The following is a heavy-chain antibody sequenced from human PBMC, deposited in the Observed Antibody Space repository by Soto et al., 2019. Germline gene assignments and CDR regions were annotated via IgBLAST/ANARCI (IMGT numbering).Heavy chain of an antibody. J-gene: IGHJ4*02. Sequence: GASVKVSCKVSGYTLTELSMHWVRQAPGKGLEWMGGFDPEDGETIYAQKFQGRVTMTEDTSTDTAYMELSSLRSEDTAVYYCATSPRARDIVVVVAALGGFDYWSQGTLVTVSS. CDR2: FDPEDGET. D-gene: IGHD2-15*01. CDR3: ATSPRARDIVVVVAALGGFDY. V-gene: IGHV1-24*01. CDR1: GYTLTELS.